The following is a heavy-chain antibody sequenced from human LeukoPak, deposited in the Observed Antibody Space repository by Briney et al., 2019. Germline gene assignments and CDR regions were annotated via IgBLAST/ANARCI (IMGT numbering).Heavy chain of an antibody. J-gene: IGHJ4*02. CDR1: GFTFSSYG. Sequence: GGSLRLSCAASGFTFSSYGMHWVRQAPGKGLEWVAFIRYDGSNKYYADSVKGRFTISRDNSKNTLYLQMNSLRAEDTAVYYCAKDRTAMAGGMYYFDYWGQGTLVTVSS. V-gene: IGHV3-30*02. CDR2: IRYDGSNK. CDR3: AKDRTAMAGGMYYFDY. D-gene: IGHD5-18*01.